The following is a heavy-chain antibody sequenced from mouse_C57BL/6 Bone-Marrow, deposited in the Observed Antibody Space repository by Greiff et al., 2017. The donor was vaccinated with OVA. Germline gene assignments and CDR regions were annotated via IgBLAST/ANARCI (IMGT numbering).Heavy chain of an antibody. Sequence: EVQGVESGGDLVKPGGSLKLSCAASGFTFSSYGMSCVRQTPDKRLAWVATISSGGSYTYYPDSVKGRFTISRDNAKNTLYLQMSSLKSEDTAMYYCARYYYGSRNYFDYWGQGTTLTVSS. CDR3: ARYYYGSRNYFDY. D-gene: IGHD1-1*01. CDR1: GFTFSSYG. V-gene: IGHV5-6*01. CDR2: ISSGGSYT. J-gene: IGHJ2*01.